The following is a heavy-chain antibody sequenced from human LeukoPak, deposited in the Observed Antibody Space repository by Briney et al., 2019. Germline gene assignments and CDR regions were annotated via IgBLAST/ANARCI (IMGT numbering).Heavy chain of an antibody. CDR3: ARANIAVAGPSLDAFDI. J-gene: IGHJ3*02. Sequence: ASVNVSCKASGYTFTSYGISWVRQAPGQGLEWMGWISAYNGNTNYAQKLQGRVTMTTDTSTSTAYMELSSLRSEDTAVYYCARANIAVAGPSLDAFDIWGQGTMVTVSS. V-gene: IGHV1-18*01. CDR2: ISAYNGNT. D-gene: IGHD6-19*01. CDR1: GYTFTSYG.